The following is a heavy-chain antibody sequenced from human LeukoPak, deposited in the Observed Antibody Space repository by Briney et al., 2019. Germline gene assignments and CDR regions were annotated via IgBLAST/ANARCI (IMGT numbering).Heavy chain of an antibody. CDR3: AGRPDTAIVPIFDY. CDR2: INPNSGGT. Sequence: PRASVKVSCKASGYTFTGYYMHWVRQAPGQGLEWMGWINPNSGGTNYAQKFQGRVTMTRDTSISTAYMELSRLRSDDTAVYYCAGRPDTAIVPIFDYWGQGTLVTVSS. CDR1: GYTFTGYY. V-gene: IGHV1-2*02. J-gene: IGHJ4*02. D-gene: IGHD5-18*01.